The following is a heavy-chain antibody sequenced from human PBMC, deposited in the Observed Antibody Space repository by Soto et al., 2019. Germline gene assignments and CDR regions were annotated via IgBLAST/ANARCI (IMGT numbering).Heavy chain of an antibody. CDR2: IWYDGSNK. CDR1: GFTFTSYG. CDR3: ARDRRFLEWLDY. J-gene: IGHJ4*02. V-gene: IGHV3-33*01. Sequence: HLVESGGGVVQPGRSLTLSCVASGFTFTSYGIHWVRQAPGKGLEWVAVIWYDGSNKYYGDSVKGRFSISRDNSNNTVYLQMNSLRAEDTAVYYCARDRRFLEWLDYWGQGTLVSVSS. D-gene: IGHD3-3*01.